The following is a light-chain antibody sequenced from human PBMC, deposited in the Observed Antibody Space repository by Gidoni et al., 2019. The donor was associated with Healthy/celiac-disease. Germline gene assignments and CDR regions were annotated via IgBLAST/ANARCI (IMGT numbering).Light chain of an antibody. V-gene: IGKV3-15*01. CDR2: GAS. Sequence: EIVMTQSPATLSVSPGERATLSCMASTSVSSNLAWYQQKHGQAPRLLIYGASTRATGIPARFSGRVSGTDLTLTIRSLQSEDFAVYYCLQYNNWPSYTFGQGTKLEIK. CDR3: LQYNNWPSYT. CDR1: TSVSSN. J-gene: IGKJ2*01.